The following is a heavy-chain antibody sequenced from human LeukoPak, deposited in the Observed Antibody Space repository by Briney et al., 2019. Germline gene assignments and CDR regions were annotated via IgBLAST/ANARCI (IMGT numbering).Heavy chain of an antibody. V-gene: IGHV3-23*01. D-gene: IGHD6-13*01. CDR2: ISGSGGST. CDR3: AKAAYSSSRSPNDY. Sequence: GGSLRLSCAASGFTFSSYAMSWVRQAPGKGLEWVSAISGSGGSTYYADSVKGRFTISRDTSENTLYLQMSSLRAEDTAVYYCAKAAYSSSRSPNDYWGQGTLVTVSS. J-gene: IGHJ4*02. CDR1: GFTFSSYA.